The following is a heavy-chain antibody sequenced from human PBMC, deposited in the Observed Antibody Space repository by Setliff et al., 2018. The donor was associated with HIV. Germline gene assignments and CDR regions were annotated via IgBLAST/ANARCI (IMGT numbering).Heavy chain of an antibody. V-gene: IGHV1-8*02. D-gene: IGHD3-10*01. J-gene: IGHJ3*02. CDR1: GFTFTTYD. CDR3: ARGRGVLLWFGESANVFDI. Sequence: ASVKVSCKASGFTFTTYDINWVRQSTGQGLEWMGWINPNSGDTGYAQKFQGRVTMTRNTSISTAYMELSSLRSEDKAVYYCARGRGVLLWFGESANVFDIWGQGTMVTVSS. CDR2: INPNSGDT.